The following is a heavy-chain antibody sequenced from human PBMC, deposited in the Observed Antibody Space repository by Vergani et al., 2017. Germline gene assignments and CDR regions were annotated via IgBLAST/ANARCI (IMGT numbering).Heavy chain of an antibody. D-gene: IGHD3-10*01. CDR3: ARLWFGELFSERSAFDI. J-gene: IGHJ3*02. Sequence: QVQLVESGGGVVQPGRSLRLSCAASGFTFSSYGMHWVRQAPGQGLEWMGWINPNSGGTNYAQKFQGRVTMTRDTSISTAYMELSRLRADDTAVYYCARLWFGELFSERSAFDIWGQGTMVTVSS. V-gene: IGHV1-2*02. CDR1: GFTFSSYG. CDR2: INPNSGGT.